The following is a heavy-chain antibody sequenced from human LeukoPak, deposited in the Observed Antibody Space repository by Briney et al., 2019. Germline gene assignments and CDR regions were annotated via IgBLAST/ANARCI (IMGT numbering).Heavy chain of an antibody. CDR3: ATYCSSSSCYGGVLDF. Sequence: GGPLRLSCAASGFTFSSYSLNWVRQAPGKGLEWVSSISSSSSHIYYADSVKDRFTISRDNAKNSLYLQMNSLRAEDTAVYYCATYCSSSSCYGGVLDFWGQGTLVTVSS. J-gene: IGHJ4*02. D-gene: IGHD2-2*01. CDR1: GFTFSSYS. CDR2: ISSSSSHI. V-gene: IGHV3-21*01.